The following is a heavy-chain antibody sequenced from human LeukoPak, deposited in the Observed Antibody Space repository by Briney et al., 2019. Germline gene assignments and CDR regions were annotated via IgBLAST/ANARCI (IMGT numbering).Heavy chain of an antibody. CDR2: IYPGDSDT. D-gene: IGHD3-9*01. CDR3: ARGARYYDILVRDGFDP. CDR1: GYSFTSYW. V-gene: IGHV5-51*01. Sequence: GESLKISCKGSGYSFTSYWIGWVRQMPGKGLEWMGIIYPGDSDTRYSPSFQGQVTISADKSISTAYLQWSSLKASDTAMYYCARGARYYDILVRDGFDPWGQGTLVTVSS. J-gene: IGHJ5*02.